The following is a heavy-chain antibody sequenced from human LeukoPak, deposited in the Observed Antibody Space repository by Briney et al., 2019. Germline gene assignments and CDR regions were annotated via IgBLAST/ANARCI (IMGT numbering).Heavy chain of an antibody. Sequence: GGSLRLSCAASEFTFSSYWMSWVRQAPGKGLKWVANIKQDGSEQYYVDSVKGRFTISRDNAQNSVSLQINSLRVEDTAVYYCAREERGFDIWGQGTMVTVSS. CDR2: IKQDGSEQ. D-gene: IGHD1-1*01. J-gene: IGHJ3*02. CDR3: AREERGFDI. V-gene: IGHV3-7*01. CDR1: EFTFSSYW.